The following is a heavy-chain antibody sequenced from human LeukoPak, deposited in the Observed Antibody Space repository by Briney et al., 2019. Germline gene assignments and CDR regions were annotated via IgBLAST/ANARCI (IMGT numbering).Heavy chain of an antibody. D-gene: IGHD6-13*01. Sequence: GGSLRLSCAASRFTFSSYAMSWVRQAPGEGLEWVSAITESGGSTYYADSVKGRFTISRDNSKNTLYLQMNSLRADDTATYYCAKGSSSSRPYYFDYWGQGTLVTVSS. CDR3: AKGSSSSRPYYFDY. CDR1: RFTFSSYA. J-gene: IGHJ4*02. CDR2: ITESGGST. V-gene: IGHV3-23*01.